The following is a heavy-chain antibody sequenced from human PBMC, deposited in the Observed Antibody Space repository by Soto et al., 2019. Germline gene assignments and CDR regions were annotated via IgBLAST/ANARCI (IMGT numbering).Heavy chain of an antibody. V-gene: IGHV3-30*18. CDR3: ANGYRSGWYYFDY. CDR2: ISHDGSNK. J-gene: IGHJ4*02. Sequence: QVQLVESGGGVIQPGRSLKLSCGASGFTFSTYGTHWVRQAPGKGLEWVAVISHDGSNKYYADSVKGRFTISRDNSKNTLYLQMNSLKPEDTAVYYCANGYRSGWYYFDYWGQGTLVTVSS. D-gene: IGHD6-19*01. CDR1: GFTFSTYG.